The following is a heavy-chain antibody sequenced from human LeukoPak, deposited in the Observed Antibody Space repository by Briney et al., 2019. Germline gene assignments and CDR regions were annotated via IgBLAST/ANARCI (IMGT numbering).Heavy chain of an antibody. Sequence: GCLTLCCVSAGFSVVRGNRDGLGRSRKKELKWVSSISSRSSYKYYAESVKGRFAISRDNAKNSLYLQMHSLRAEDTAVYYCARACEDVAAEIHFDYWGQGTLALASS. CDR2: ISSRSSYK. J-gene: IGHJ4*02. V-gene: IGHV3-21*01. D-gene: IGHD6-13*01. CDR1: GFSVVRGN. CDR3: ARACEDVAAEIHFDY.